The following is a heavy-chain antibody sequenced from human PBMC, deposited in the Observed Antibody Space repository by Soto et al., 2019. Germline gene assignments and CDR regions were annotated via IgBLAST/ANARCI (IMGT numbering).Heavy chain of an antibody. J-gene: IGHJ4*02. CDR2: IKSKTDGGTT. CDR3: TTERLRYFAGPSDS. D-gene: IGHD3-9*01. Sequence: EVQLVESGGGLVKPGGSLRLSCAASGFTFSNAWMSWVRQAPGKGLEWVGRIKSKTDGGTTDYAVPVKGRFSISRDDSKNTLYLQMNSLKTEDTAVYYCTTERLRYFAGPSDSWGPGTLVTVSS. CDR1: GFTFSNAW. V-gene: IGHV3-15*01.